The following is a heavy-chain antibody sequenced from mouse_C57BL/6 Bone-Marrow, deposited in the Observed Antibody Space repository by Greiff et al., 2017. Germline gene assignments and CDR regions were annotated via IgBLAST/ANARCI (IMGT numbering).Heavy chain of an antibody. CDR3: AREGGLYGSSLYYFDY. CDR2: IDPSDSYT. D-gene: IGHD1-1*01. V-gene: IGHV1-59*01. Sequence: VQLQQPGAELVRPGTSVKLSCKASGYTFTSYWMHWVKQRPGQGLEWIGVIDPSDSYTNYNQKFKGKATLTVDTSSSTAYMQLSSLTSEDSAVYYCAREGGLYGSSLYYFDYWGQGTTLTVSS. CDR1: GYTFTSYW. J-gene: IGHJ2*01.